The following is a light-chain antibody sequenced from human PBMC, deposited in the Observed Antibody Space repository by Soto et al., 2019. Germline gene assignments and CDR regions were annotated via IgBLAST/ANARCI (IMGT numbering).Light chain of an antibody. CDR1: QSVSIN. CDR2: GAS. J-gene: IGKJ1*01. Sequence: EIVMTQSPATLSVSPGEGATLSCTASQSVSINLAWYQQKPGQAPRLLIFGASTRASGIPARFSGSGSGTQFTLTISSLQSEDFAVYYCHQYNNWPPGTFGQGTKVDIK. V-gene: IGKV3-15*01. CDR3: HQYNNWPPGT.